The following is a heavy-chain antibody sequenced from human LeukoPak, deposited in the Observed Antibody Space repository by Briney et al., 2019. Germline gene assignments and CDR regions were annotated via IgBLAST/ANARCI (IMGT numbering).Heavy chain of an antibody. CDR3: ARIWYSGSYQGDY. Sequence: PSETLSLTCTVSGDSISSYYWSWLRQPPGKGLEWIGYIYYSGSTNYNPSLKSRVTISVDTSKNQFSLKLSSVTAADTAVYYCARIWYSGSYQGDYWGQGTLVTVSS. V-gene: IGHV4-59*01. CDR2: IYYSGST. D-gene: IGHD1-26*01. CDR1: GDSISSYY. J-gene: IGHJ4*02.